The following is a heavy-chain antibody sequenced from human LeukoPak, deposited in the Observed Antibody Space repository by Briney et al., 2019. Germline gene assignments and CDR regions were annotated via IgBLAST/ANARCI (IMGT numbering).Heavy chain of an antibody. D-gene: IGHD3-22*01. J-gene: IGHJ4*02. CDR2: IYYSGST. Sequence: SWVRQGPGKGLEWIGYIYYSGSTYYNPSLKSRVTISVDMSKNQFSLKLSSVTAADTAVYYCAREYYYDSSGDREFDYWGQGTLVTVSS. V-gene: IGHV4-30-4*01. CDR3: AREYYYDSSGDREFDY.